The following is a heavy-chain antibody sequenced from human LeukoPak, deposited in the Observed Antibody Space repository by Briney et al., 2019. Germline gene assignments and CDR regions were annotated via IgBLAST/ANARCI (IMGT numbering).Heavy chain of an antibody. CDR3: ARGYCSGGSCYPLPELFDY. D-gene: IGHD2-15*01. Sequence: GASVKVSCKASGYTFTGYYMHWVRQAPGQGLEWMGWTNPNSGGTNYAQKFQGRVTMTRDTSISTAYMELSRLRSDDTAVYYCARGYCSGGSCYPLPELFDYWGQGTLVTVSS. CDR2: TNPNSGGT. CDR1: GYTFTGYY. V-gene: IGHV1-2*02. J-gene: IGHJ4*02.